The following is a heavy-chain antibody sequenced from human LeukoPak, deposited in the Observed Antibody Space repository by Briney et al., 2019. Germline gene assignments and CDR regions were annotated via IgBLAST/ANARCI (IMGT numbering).Heavy chain of an antibody. CDR2: IYQSETA. J-gene: IGHJ5*02. Sequence: PSETLSLTCTVSGYSISSGYFWGWMRQPPGKGLEWIGSIYQSETAHYNPSLKSRVTISVDTSKNQFSLKLSSVTAADTAVYYCARVRFGDTFDPWGQGTLVTVSS. D-gene: IGHD3-16*01. CDR3: ARVRFGDTFDP. CDR1: GYSISSGYF. V-gene: IGHV4-38-2*02.